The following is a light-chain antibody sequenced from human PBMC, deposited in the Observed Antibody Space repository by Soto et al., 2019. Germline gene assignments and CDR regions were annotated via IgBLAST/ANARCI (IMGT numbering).Light chain of an antibody. Sequence: EIQMTQSPCTLSASVGDRVTITCRAIQSIDRWLAWYQQKPGKAPKLLIYDASSLESGVPSRFSGSGSGTEFTLTISSLQPDDFATYYCQQYNSYSITFGQGTRLEIK. CDR2: DAS. J-gene: IGKJ5*01. CDR3: QQYNSYSIT. V-gene: IGKV1-5*01. CDR1: QSIDRW.